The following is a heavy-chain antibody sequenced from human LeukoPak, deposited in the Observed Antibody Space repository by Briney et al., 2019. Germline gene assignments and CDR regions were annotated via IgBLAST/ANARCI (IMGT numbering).Heavy chain of an antibody. CDR1: GFTFSDYG. CDR3: TRGFRDY. CDR2: VWSDGSNE. V-gene: IGHV3-33*01. Sequence: QPGKSLRLSCAASGFTFSDYGMHWVRQAPGKGLEWVAFVWSDGSNEYYPDSVKGRFIISRDNSKNTLYLQMNSLKAEDTAVYYCTRGFRDYWGQGTLVTVSS. J-gene: IGHJ4*02. D-gene: IGHD3-3*01.